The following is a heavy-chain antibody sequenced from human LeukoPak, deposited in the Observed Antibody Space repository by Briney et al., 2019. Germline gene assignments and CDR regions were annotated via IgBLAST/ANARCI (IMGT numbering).Heavy chain of an antibody. CDR2: ISSSSDYI. CDR1: GFTFNSYG. D-gene: IGHD2-8*01. CDR3: AKLAVLMVYAPADY. Sequence: GGSLRLSCAASGFTFNSYGMNWVRQAPGKGLEWVSFISSSSDYIYYADSVKGRFIISRDNAKNTLYLQMNSLRAEDTAVYYCAKLAVLMVYAPADYWGQGTLVTVSS. V-gene: IGHV3-21*04. J-gene: IGHJ4*02.